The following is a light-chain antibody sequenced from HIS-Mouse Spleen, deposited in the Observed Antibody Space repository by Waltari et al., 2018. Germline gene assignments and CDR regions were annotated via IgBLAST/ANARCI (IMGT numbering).Light chain of an antibody. CDR1: ALPKKS. Sequence: SYELTQPPSVSVSPGQTARITCPGDALPKKSAYWYQQISGQAPVLVIYEDSKRPSGIPERFSGSSSGTMATLTISGAQVEDEADYYCYSTDSSGNHRVFGGGTKLTVL. J-gene: IGLJ2*01. CDR2: EDS. CDR3: YSTDSSGNHRV. V-gene: IGLV3-10*01.